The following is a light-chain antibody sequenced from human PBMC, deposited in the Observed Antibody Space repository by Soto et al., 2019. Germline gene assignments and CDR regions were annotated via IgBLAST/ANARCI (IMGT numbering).Light chain of an antibody. V-gene: IGKV1-33*01. CDR2: DAS. Sequence: DIQMTQSPSSLSASLGDRVTITCQASQDISKYLNWYQQKPGKAPKLLIYDASNLEAGVPSRFSGTGSGTFYTFTISSLHPEDFATYHCQQYDSIPFTFGPGTKVDIK. J-gene: IGKJ3*01. CDR1: QDISKY. CDR3: QQYDSIPFT.